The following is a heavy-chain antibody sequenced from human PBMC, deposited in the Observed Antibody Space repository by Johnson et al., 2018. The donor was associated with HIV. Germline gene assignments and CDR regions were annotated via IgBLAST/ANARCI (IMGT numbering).Heavy chain of an antibody. J-gene: IGHJ3*02. CDR1: GFTFDDYG. Sequence: MQLVESGGGLVQPGGSLRLSCAASGFTFDDYGMSWVRQAPGKGLEWVSGINWHGGSKGYGDSVKGRFTISRDNSKNTLYLQMGSLRAEDMAVYYCAKGQYSSSPCAFDIWGQGTRVTVSS. D-gene: IGHD6-6*01. V-gene: IGHV3-20*04. CDR3: AKGQYSSSPCAFDI. CDR2: INWHGGSK.